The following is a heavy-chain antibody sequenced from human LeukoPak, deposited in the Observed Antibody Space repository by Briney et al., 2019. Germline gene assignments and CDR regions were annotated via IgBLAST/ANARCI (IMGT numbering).Heavy chain of an antibody. CDR2: ISANGRST. CDR1: GFTFSNYA. J-gene: IGHJ3*01. Sequence: GGSLRLSCVASGFTFSNYAMTWVRQPPGKGLEWVSAISANGRSTYYSDSVKGRFTVSRDDSKSTLFLQMNSLRAEDTALYYCAEGKGGEAFDVWGQGTMVTVSS. CDR3: AEGKGGEAFDV. V-gene: IGHV3-23*01. D-gene: IGHD3-16*01.